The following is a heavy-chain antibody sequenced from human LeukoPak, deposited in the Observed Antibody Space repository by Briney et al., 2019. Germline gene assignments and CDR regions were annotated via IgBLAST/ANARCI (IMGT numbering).Heavy chain of an antibody. CDR1: GGSISSGSSY. J-gene: IGHJ6*02. V-gene: IGHV4-61*02. CDR3: ARGSRGMDV. CDR2: IYTSGST. D-gene: IGHD6-13*01. Sequence: SQTLSLTCTVYGGSISSGSSYWSWIRQPAGKGLEWIGRIYTSGSTNYNPSLKSRVTISVDTSKNQFSLKLSSVTAADTAVYYCARGSRGMDVWGQGTTVTVSS.